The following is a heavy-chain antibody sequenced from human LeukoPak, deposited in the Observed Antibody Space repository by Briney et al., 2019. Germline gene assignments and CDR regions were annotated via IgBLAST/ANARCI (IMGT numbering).Heavy chain of an antibody. CDR2: ISAYNGNT. Sequence: ASVKVSCKASGYTFTSYGISWVRQAPGQGLEWMGWISAYNGNTNYAQKLQGRVTMTTDTSTSTAYMELRSLRSEDTAVYYCARDHVVGANYYYYGMDVWGQGTTVTVSS. CDR1: GYTFTSYG. V-gene: IGHV1-18*01. D-gene: IGHD1-26*01. J-gene: IGHJ6*02. CDR3: ARDHVVGANYYYYGMDV.